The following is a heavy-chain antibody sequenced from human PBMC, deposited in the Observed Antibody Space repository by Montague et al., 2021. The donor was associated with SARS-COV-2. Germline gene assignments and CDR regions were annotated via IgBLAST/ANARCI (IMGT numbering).Heavy chain of an antibody. CDR2: INHSGST. CDR1: GGSFSGYY. D-gene: IGHD3-10*01. CDR3: ARVRYYVSGTSLSMDA. Sequence: SETLSLTCAVYGGSFSGYYWSWIRQPPGKGLEWIGEINHSGSTTYNPSLQSRVTISVDTSKNQFSLKLSSVTAADTAVYYCARVRYYVSGTSLSMDAWGQGTTVTVSS. V-gene: IGHV4-34*01. J-gene: IGHJ6*02.